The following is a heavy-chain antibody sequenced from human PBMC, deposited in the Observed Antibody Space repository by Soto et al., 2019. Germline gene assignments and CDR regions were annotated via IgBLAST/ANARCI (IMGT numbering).Heavy chain of an antibody. CDR3: ARYCLTVKCHIVLDY. V-gene: IGHV3-7*03. CDR2: IRSDGSEI. Sequence: GGSLRLSCAASGFNFNDYWMSWVRQAPGKGLEWVASIRSDGSEIYYVGSVEGRFTIFRDNAKNSLSLQMSSLRAEDTAIYYCARYCLTVKCHIVLDYWGQGALVTVSS. J-gene: IGHJ4*02. D-gene: IGHD2-21*01. CDR1: GFNFNDYW.